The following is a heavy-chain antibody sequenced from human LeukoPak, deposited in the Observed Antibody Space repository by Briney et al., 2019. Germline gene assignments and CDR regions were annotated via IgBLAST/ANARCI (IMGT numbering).Heavy chain of an antibody. CDR3: ARMSRDAFEI. CDR1: GFTFSSHA. CDR2: ILYDGSNK. J-gene: IGHJ3*02. Sequence: GRSLILSCAASGFTFSSHAMHWVRQAPGKGLEWVAVILYDGSNKYYADSVKGRFTISRDNSKNTLDLQMNSLRAEDTAVYYCARMSRDAFEIWGQGTMVTVSS. V-gene: IGHV3-30*04. D-gene: IGHD5/OR15-5a*01.